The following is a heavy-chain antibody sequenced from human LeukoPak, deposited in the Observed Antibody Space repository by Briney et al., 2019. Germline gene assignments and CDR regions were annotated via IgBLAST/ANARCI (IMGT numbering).Heavy chain of an antibody. Sequence: GGSLRLSCAASGFTFSNYWMHWVRQAPGKGLVWVSRINSDGINTSYADSVKGRFTISRDNAKNTLNLQMNSLRAEDTAVYYCARDLGQYYDTSDDWFDPWGQGTLVTVSS. V-gene: IGHV3-74*01. CDR3: ARDLGQYYDTSDDWFDP. D-gene: IGHD3-22*01. CDR2: INSDGINT. CDR1: GFTFSNYW. J-gene: IGHJ5*02.